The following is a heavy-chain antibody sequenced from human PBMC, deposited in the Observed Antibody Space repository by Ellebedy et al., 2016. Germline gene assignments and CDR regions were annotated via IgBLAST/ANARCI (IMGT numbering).Heavy chain of an antibody. CDR2: ISYDGSNK. Sequence: GGSLRLXXAASGFTFSSYAMHWVRQAPGKGLEWVAVISYDGSNKYYADSVKGRFTISRDNSKNTLYLQMNSLRAEDTAVYYCARDGYSSGWYYFDYWGQGTLVTVSS. CDR3: ARDGYSSGWYYFDY. CDR1: GFTFSSYA. J-gene: IGHJ4*02. D-gene: IGHD6-19*01. V-gene: IGHV3-30-3*01.